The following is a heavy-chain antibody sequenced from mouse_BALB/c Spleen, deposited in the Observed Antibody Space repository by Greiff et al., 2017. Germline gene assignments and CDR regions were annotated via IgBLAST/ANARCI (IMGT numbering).Heavy chain of an antibody. J-gene: IGHJ4*01. CDR1: GYTFTSYW. V-gene: IGHV1-87*01. D-gene: IGHD2-14*01. CDR3: ATGRIGDAMDY. CDR2: IYPGDGDT. Sequence: VQLQQSGAELARPGASVKLSCKASGYTFTSYWMQWVKQRPGQGLEWIGAIYPGDGDTRYTQKFKGKATLTADKSSSTAYMQLSSLASEDAAVYYCATGRIGDAMDYRGQGTSVTVAS.